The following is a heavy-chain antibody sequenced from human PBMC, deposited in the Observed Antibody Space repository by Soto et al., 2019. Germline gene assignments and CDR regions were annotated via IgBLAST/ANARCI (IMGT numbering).Heavy chain of an antibody. D-gene: IGHD3-16*02. J-gene: IGHJ4*02. CDR1: GGSISSGGYS. CDR2: IYHSGST. Sequence: SETLSLTCAVSGGSISSGGYSWSWIRQPPGKGLEWIGYIYHSGSTYYNPSLKSRVTISVDRSKNQFSLKLSSVTAADTAVYYCARAFGGVIAYFDYWGQGTLVTVSS. CDR3: ARAFGGVIAYFDY. V-gene: IGHV4-30-2*01.